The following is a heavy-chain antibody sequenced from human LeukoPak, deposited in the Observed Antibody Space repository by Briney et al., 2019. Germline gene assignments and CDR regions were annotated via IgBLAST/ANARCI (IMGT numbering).Heavy chain of an antibody. CDR2: ISERGGST. D-gene: IGHD3-10*01. Sequence: PGGSLRLSCVVSGISLTNYAMTWVRQAPGKGLEWVSYISERGGSTSYADSVKGRFTISRDTSLNTLYLQMTSLRAEETAVYFCAKRGIVIRGILVIGYHQEAYHYDYWGQGVLVTVSS. J-gene: IGHJ4*02. CDR1: GISLTNYA. V-gene: IGHV3-23*01. CDR3: AKRGIVIRGILVIGYHQEAYHYDY.